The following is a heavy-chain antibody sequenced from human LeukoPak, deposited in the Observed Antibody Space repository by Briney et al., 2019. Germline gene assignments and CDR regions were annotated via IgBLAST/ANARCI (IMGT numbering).Heavy chain of an antibody. V-gene: IGHV3-21*01. Sequence: GGSLRLSCAASGFTFSSYSMNWVRQAPGKGLEWVSSISSSSSYIYYADSVKGRFTISRDNAKNSLYLQMNSLRAEDTAVYYCARERAPQYGPDAFDIWGQGTMVTVSS. CDR3: ARERAPQYGPDAFDI. J-gene: IGHJ3*02. CDR2: ISSSSSYI. D-gene: IGHD2-8*01. CDR1: GFTFSSYS.